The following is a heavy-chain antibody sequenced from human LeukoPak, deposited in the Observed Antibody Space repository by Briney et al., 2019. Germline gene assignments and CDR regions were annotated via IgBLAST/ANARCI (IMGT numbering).Heavy chain of an antibody. D-gene: IGHD6-19*01. CDR3: AREGVAGTA. V-gene: IGHV4-61*02. J-gene: IGHJ4*02. CDR2: IYTSGST. Sequence: SETLSLTCTVSGGSISSGSYYWSWMRQPAGKGLEWIGRIYTSGSTNYNPSLKSRVTISVDTSKNQFSLKLSSVTAADTAVYYCAREGVAGTAWGQGTLVTVSS. CDR1: GGSISSGSYY.